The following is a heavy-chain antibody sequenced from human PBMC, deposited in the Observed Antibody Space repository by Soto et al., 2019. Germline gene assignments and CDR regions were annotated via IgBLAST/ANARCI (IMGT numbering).Heavy chain of an antibody. J-gene: IGHJ4*02. D-gene: IGHD1-26*01. CDR2: INGRRNYI. CDR3: AREDSIVGATSAFDY. V-gene: IGHV3-21*01. CDR1: GFTFSTYV. Sequence: GGSLRLSCAASGFTFSTYVMNWVRQAPGKGLEWVSSINGRRNYIYYADSVKGRFTVSRDNAKNSLYLQMKNLSAEETAVYFYAREDSIVGATSAFDYWGLGTLVTVSS.